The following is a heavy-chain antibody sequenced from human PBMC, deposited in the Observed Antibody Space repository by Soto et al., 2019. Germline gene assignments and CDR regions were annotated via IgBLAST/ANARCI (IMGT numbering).Heavy chain of an antibody. CDR3: GRLAVGYDVCSSDYYYYYGMDV. V-gene: IGHV4-59*01. Sequence: SETLSLTCTVSGGSISSYYWSWIRQPPGKGLEWIGYIYYSGSTNYNPSLKSRVTISVDTSKNQFSLKLSSVTAADTAVYYCGRLAVGYDVCSSDYYYYYGMDVWGQGTTVTVSS. CDR2: IYYSGST. D-gene: IGHD3-3*01. J-gene: IGHJ6*02. CDR1: GGSISSYY.